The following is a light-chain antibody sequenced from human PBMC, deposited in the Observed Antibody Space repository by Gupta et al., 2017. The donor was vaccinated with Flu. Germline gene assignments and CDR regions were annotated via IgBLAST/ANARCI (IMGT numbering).Light chain of an antibody. CDR1: QSVSSW. J-gene: IGKJ2*01. CDR3: QQYNSYSRYT. Sequence: IQVTQSPSTLSASVGDRVTITCRASQSVSSWLAWYQQKPGPAPNLLIYKASILQSGVPSRFSGSGSGTEFTLTISSLQPEDCATYYCQQYNSYSRYTFGQGTKLEIK. CDR2: KAS. V-gene: IGKV1-5*03.